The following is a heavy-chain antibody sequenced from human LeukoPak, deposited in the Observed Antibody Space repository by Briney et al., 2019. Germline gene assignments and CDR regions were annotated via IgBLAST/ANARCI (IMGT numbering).Heavy chain of an antibody. V-gene: IGHV3-23*01. Sequence: GGSLRLSCAASGFTFTNYWMSWVRQAPGKGLEWLSAISGSGGSTYYADSVKGRFTISRDNSKNTLYLQMNSLRAEDTAVYYCAKGSSSSWSDYYYYYYMDVWGKGTTVTISS. CDR3: AKGSSSSWSDYYYYYYMDV. D-gene: IGHD6-13*01. CDR2: ISGSGGST. J-gene: IGHJ6*03. CDR1: GFTFTNYW.